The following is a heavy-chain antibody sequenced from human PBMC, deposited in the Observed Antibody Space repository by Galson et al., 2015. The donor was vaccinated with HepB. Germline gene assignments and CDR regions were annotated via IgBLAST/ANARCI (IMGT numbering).Heavy chain of an antibody. CDR1: GGTFSSYA. Sequence: SVKVSCKASGGTFSSYAISWVRQAPGQGLEWMGGIIPIFGTANYAQKFQGRVTITADKSTSTAYMELSSLRSEDTAVYYCARGRRLGKLSSQGFDYWGQGTLVTVSS. CDR3: ARGRRLGKLSSQGFDY. J-gene: IGHJ4*02. D-gene: IGHD3-16*02. V-gene: IGHV1-69*06. CDR2: IIPIFGTA.